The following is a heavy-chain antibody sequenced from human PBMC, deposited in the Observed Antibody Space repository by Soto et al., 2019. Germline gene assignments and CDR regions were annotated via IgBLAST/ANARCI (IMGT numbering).Heavy chain of an antibody. CDR1: GFTFSSYG. CDR2: IWYDGSNK. CDR3: ARDSYYYDSSGSLEFDY. D-gene: IGHD3-22*01. Sequence: GGSVRLSCAASGFTFSSYGMHWVRQAPGKGLEWVAVIWYDGSNKYYADSVKGRFTISRDNSKNTLYLQMNSLRAEDTAVYYCARDSYYYDSSGSLEFDYWGQGTLVTVSS. V-gene: IGHV3-33*01. J-gene: IGHJ4*02.